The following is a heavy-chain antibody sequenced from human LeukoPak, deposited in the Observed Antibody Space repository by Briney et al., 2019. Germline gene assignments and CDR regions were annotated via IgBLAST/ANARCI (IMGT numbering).Heavy chain of an antibody. CDR2: IWYDGNTK. CDR1: GFTLSAHG. D-gene: IGHD1-14*01. V-gene: IGHV3-33*01. Sequence: GGSLRLSCAASGFTLSAHGMHWVRQAPGKGLEWLAVIWYDGNTKYYSDSVKGRFTISRDSSKNTLYLEMNSLRAEDTAVYYCARDEVITFRLFDHWGQGILVTVSS. J-gene: IGHJ4*02. CDR3: ARDEVITFRLFDH.